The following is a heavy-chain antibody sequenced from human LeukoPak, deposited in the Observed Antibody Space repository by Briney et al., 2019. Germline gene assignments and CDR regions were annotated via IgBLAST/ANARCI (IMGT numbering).Heavy chain of an antibody. CDR1: GFTFSSYS. CDR2: ISSSSSYI. V-gene: IGHV3-21*01. Sequence: GGSLRLSCAASGFTFSSYSMNWVRQAPGKGLEWVSSISSSSSYIYYADSVKGRFTISRDNAKNSLYLQVNSLRADDTAVYYCASSTSRAGGPGGHSFDYWGQGTLVTVSS. D-gene: IGHD2-2*01. CDR3: ASSTSRAGGPGGHSFDY. J-gene: IGHJ4*02.